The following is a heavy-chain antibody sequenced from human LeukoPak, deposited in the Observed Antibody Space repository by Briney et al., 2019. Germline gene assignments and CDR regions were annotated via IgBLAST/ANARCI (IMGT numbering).Heavy chain of an antibody. D-gene: IGHD4-11*01. CDR1: GFTFSSYA. CDR3: ARATVTTTTDY. J-gene: IGHJ4*02. Sequence: GGSLRLSCAASGFTFSSYAMHWVRQAPGKGLEWVAVISYDGSNKYYADSVKGRFTISRDNSKNTLYLQMNSLRAEDTAVYYCARATVTTTTDYWGQGTLVTVSS. V-gene: IGHV3-30-3*01. CDR2: ISYDGSNK.